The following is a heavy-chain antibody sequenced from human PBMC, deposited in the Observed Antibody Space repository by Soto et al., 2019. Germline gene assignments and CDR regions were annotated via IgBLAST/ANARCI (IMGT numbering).Heavy chain of an antibody. J-gene: IGHJ4*02. D-gene: IGHD2-15*01. CDR2: ISSSSTYI. Sequence: GGSLRLSCAVSGFTLSAYNMIWVRQAPGKGLEWVSSISSSSTYIYYAESVKGRFTISRDNAKNSLHLQMDSLRADDTAVYYCASETHCSGPRCFDYWGQGSLVTVSS. V-gene: IGHV3-21*01. CDR3: ASETHCSGPRCFDY. CDR1: GFTLSAYN.